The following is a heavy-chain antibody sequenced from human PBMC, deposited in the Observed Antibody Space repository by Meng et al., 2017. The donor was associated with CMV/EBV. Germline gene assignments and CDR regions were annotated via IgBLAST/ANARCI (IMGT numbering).Heavy chain of an antibody. CDR3: ARVMGPNRTPYYFDY. D-gene: IGHD1-14*01. J-gene: IGHJ4*02. CDR1: GGSISSGDYY. V-gene: IGHV4-30-4*08. CDR2: IYYSGST. Sequence: QVQLQESGPGPVMPSQTLSLTGTVSGGSISSGDYYWSWIRQPPGKGLEWIGYIYYSGSTYYNPSLKSRVTISVDTSKNQFSLNLSSVPAADTAVYYCARVMGPNRTPYYFDYWGQGTLVTVSS.